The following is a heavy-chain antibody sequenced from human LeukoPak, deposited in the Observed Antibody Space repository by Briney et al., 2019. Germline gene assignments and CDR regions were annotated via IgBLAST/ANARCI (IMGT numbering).Heavy chain of an antibody. CDR3: ARLSKQLTAGNPFDI. Sequence: SETLSLTCTVSGGSISGYYWTWIRQPPGKELEWIGYIYYSGNTNYNPSLKSRVTVSVDTSKNQFSLTLRSVTAADTAMYYSARLSKQLTAGNPFDIWGQGTMVTVSS. D-gene: IGHD6-13*01. CDR2: IYYSGNT. J-gene: IGHJ3*02. CDR1: GGSISGYY. V-gene: IGHV4-59*08.